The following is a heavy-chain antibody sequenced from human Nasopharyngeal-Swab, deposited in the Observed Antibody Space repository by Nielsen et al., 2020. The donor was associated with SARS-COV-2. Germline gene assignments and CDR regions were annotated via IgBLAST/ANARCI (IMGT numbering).Heavy chain of an antibody. J-gene: IGHJ4*02. V-gene: IGHV1-2*02. CDR2: INPNSGGT. D-gene: IGHD3-22*01. CDR3: ARGRRYYYDSSGPLSDFDY. Sequence: ASVKVSCKASGYTFTGYYMHWVRQAPGQGLEWMGWINPNSGGTNYAQKFQGRVTMTRDTSISTAYMELRSLRSDDTAVYYCARGRRYYYDSSGPLSDFDYWGQGTLVTVSS. CDR1: GYTFTGYY.